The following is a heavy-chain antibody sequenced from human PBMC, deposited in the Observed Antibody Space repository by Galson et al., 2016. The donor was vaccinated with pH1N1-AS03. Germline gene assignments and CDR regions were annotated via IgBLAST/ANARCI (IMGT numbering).Heavy chain of an antibody. CDR3: ASALRAGFLLFDT. J-gene: IGHJ5*02. D-gene: IGHD5-24*01. CDR2: INPVFNTA. Sequence: QSGAEVKRPGSSVRVSCKASGGTLSSLGVAWLRQAPGQTLEWLGFINPVFNTANYAQKFQGRLTITTGDSTTTTYMDLTSLQSDDTAVYFCASALRAGFLLFDTWGQGTLVTVSS. V-gene: IGHV1-69*05. CDR1: GGTLSSLG.